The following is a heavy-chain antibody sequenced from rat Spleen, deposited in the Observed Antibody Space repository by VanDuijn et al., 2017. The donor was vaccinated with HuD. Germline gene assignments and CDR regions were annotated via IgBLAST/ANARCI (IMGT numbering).Heavy chain of an antibody. Sequence: EVQLVESDGGLVQPGRSLKLSCAASGFTFSDYSMAWVRQAPTKGLEWVATTSYDGRRTYYRDSVKGRFTISRDNVKSILYLQMDSLRSEDTATYYCASRTGNWFAYWGQGTLVTVSS. D-gene: IGHD5-1*01. CDR2: TSYDGRRT. CDR1: GFTFSDYS. CDR3: ASRTGNWFAY. V-gene: IGHV5-29*01. J-gene: IGHJ3*01.